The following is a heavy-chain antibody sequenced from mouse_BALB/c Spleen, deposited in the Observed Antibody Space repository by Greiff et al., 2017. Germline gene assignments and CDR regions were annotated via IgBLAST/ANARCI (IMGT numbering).Heavy chain of an antibody. CDR2: ISYDGSN. CDR1: GYSITSGYY. V-gene: IGHV3-6*02. D-gene: IGHD1-2*01. CDR3: ARVTTAYFDV. J-gene: IGHJ1*01. Sequence: ESGPGLVKPSQSLSLTCSVTGYSITSGYYWNWIRQFPGNKLEWMGYISYDGSNNYNPSLKNRISITRDTSKNQFFLKLNSVTTEDTATYYCARVTTAYFDVWGAGTTVTVSS.